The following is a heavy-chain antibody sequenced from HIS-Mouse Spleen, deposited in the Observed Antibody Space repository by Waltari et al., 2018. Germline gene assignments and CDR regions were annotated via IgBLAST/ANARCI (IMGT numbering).Heavy chain of an antibody. CDR1: GFYYSSYG. Sequence: QVQLLESGGGVVQPGSTMRFACAGSGFYYSSYGMHWVRQAPGKGLEWVEVISYDGSNKYYADSVKGRFTISRDNSKNTLYLQMNSLRAEDTAVYYCAKDKHHAFDYWGQGTLVTVSS. CDR2: ISYDGSNK. D-gene: IGHD3-3*02. CDR3: AKDKHHAFDY. J-gene: IGHJ4*02. V-gene: IGHV3-30*18.